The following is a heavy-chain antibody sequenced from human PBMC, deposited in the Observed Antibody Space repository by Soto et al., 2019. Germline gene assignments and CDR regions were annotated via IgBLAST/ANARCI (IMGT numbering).Heavy chain of an antibody. CDR2: INHSGST. D-gene: IGHD3-10*01. Sequence: SETLSLTCAVYGGSFSGYYWSWFRQPPGKGLEWIGEINHSGSTNYNPSLKSRVTISVDTSKNQFSLKLSSVTAADTAVYYCARGRSYYGSGSYFPYYYGMDVWGQGTTVTSP. V-gene: IGHV4-34*01. CDR3: ARGRSYYGSGSYFPYYYGMDV. J-gene: IGHJ6*02. CDR1: GGSFSGYY.